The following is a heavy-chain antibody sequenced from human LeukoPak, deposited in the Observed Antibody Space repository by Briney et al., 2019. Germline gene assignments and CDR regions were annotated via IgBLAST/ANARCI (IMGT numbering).Heavy chain of an antibody. V-gene: IGHV1-18*01. CDR3: ARLDAFDTAMNRNWLDP. Sequence: ASVKVSCKASGYTFTSYGISWVRQAPGQGLEWMGWISAYNGNTNYAQKLQGRVTMTTDTSTSTAYMELRSLRSDDTAVYYCARLDAFDTAMNRNWLDPWGQGTLVTVSS. D-gene: IGHD5-18*01. J-gene: IGHJ5*02. CDR2: ISAYNGNT. CDR1: GYTFTSYG.